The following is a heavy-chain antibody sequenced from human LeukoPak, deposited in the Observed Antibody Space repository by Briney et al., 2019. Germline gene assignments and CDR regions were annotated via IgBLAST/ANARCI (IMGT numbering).Heavy chain of an antibody. CDR2: INHSGST. D-gene: IGHD6-13*01. CDR3: ARSPTKAGIAADDDY. J-gene: IGHJ4*02. CDR1: GGSFSGYY. Sequence: SGTLSLTCAVYGGSFSGYYWSWIRQPPGKGLEWIGEINHSGSTNYNPSLKSRVTISVDTSKNQFSLKLSSVTAADTAVYYCARSPTKAGIAADDDYWGQGTLVTVSS. V-gene: IGHV4-34*01.